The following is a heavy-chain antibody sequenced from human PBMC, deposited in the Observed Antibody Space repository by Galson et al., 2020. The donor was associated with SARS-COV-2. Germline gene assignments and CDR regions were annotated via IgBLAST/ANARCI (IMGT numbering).Heavy chain of an antibody. CDR3: ADLWGSGWQFFDY. CDR2: ISYDGSNN. V-gene: IGHV3-30-3*01. D-gene: IGHD6-25*01. Sequence: GKSLKISYAASGFTSSSYAMHWVRQAPGKRLEWVAVISYDGSNNYSADSVKGRFTISRDKSKTTLYLQMNSLGAEATAVYYCADLWGSGWQFFDYWGQGNRVTGSS. CDR1: GFTSSSYA. J-gene: IGHJ4*02.